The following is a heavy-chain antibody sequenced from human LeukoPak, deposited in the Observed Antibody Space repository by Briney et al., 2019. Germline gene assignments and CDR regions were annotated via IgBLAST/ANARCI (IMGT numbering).Heavy chain of an antibody. CDR2: ISYDGSNK. V-gene: IGHV3-30-3*01. D-gene: IGHD3-10*01. J-gene: IGHJ1*01. CDR3: ARDGGAYYYGSKGYFQH. CDR1: GFTFSSYA. Sequence: PGRSLRLSCAASGFTFSSYAMHWVRQAPGKGLEWVAVISYDGSNKYYADSVKGRFTISRDNSKNTLYLQMNSLRAEDTAVYYCARDGGAYYYGSKGYFQHWGQGTLVTVSS.